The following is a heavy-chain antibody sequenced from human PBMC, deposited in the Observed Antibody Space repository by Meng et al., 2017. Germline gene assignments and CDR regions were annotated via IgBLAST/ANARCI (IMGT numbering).Heavy chain of an antibody. Sequence: GESLKISCAASGFTFSNAWMSWVRQAPGKGLEWGGRIKSKTDGGTTDYAAPVKGRFTISRDDSKNTLYLQMNSLKTEDTAVYYCTTASITMVRGVITANYYYYYGTDVWGQGTTVTVSS. CDR3: TTASITMVRGVITANYYYYYGTDV. CDR2: IKSKTDGGTT. CDR1: GFTFSNAW. D-gene: IGHD3-10*01. V-gene: IGHV3-15*01. J-gene: IGHJ6*02.